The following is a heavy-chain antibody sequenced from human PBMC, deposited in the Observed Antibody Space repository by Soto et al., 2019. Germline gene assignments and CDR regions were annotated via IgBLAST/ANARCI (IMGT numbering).Heavy chain of an antibody. CDR3: AREGYDSSGHDAFDI. J-gene: IGHJ3*02. V-gene: IGHV3-33*01. CDR1: GFTFSSYG. Sequence: GGSLRLSCAASGFTFSSYGMHWVRQAPGKGLEWVAVIWYDGSNKYYADSVKGRFTISRDNSKNTLYLQMNSLRAEDTALYYCAREGYDSSGHDAFDIWGQGTMVTVSS. D-gene: IGHD3-22*01. CDR2: IWYDGSNK.